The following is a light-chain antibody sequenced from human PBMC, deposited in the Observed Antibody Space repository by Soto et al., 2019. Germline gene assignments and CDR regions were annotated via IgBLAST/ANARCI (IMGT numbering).Light chain of an antibody. V-gene: IGLV2-23*01. CDR3: CTYASTSTSLV. Sequence: QSVLTQPASVSGSPGQSITVSCTGTNIDVGSYNLISWYQQHPGKAPKLMIYEANKRPSGVSNRFSGSKSGNTASLTISGLQAEDEAEYCCCTYASTSTSLVFGTGTKVTVL. J-gene: IGLJ1*01. CDR1: NIDVGSYNL. CDR2: EAN.